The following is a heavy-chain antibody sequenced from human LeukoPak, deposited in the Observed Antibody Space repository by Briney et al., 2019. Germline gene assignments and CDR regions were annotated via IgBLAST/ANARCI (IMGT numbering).Heavy chain of an antibody. CDR3: ARDLLYYGSGSFDY. Sequence: GGSLRLSCAASGFTFSSYSMNWVRQAPGKGLEWVSYISSSSSTIYYADSVKGRFTISRDNAKNSLYLQMNSLRDEDTAVYYCARDLLYYGSGSFDYWGQGTLVTVSS. V-gene: IGHV3-48*02. CDR1: GFTFSSYS. CDR2: ISSSSSTI. D-gene: IGHD3-10*01. J-gene: IGHJ4*02.